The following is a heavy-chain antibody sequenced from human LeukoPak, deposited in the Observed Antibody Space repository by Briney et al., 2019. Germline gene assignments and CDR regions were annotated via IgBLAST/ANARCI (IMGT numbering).Heavy chain of an antibody. J-gene: IGHJ4*02. Sequence: GGSLRLSCTASGFTFSSYSMNWVRQAPGKGLEWVSSITSSSDYVYYADSVKGRFTISRDNSKNTLYLQMNSLRAEDTAVYYCAKDQYGGNPQYYFDYWGQGTLVTVSS. CDR2: ITSSSDYV. D-gene: IGHD4-23*01. CDR1: GFTFSSYS. CDR3: AKDQYGGNPQYYFDY. V-gene: IGHV3-21*04.